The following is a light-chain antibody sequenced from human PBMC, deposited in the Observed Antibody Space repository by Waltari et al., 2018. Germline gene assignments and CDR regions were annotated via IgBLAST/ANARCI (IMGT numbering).Light chain of an antibody. V-gene: IGLV2-11*01. CDR2: DVT. CDR1: RSDVGGYNF. CDR3: SSYAGNYVA. Sequence: QSALTQPRSVSGSPGQSVTISCTGTRSDVGGYNFVSWYQQHPGTAPNRIISDVTKRPAGVPDRFSGSKSGNTASLTISGLQAEDEADYYCSSYAGNYVAFGGGTKLTVL. J-gene: IGLJ2*01.